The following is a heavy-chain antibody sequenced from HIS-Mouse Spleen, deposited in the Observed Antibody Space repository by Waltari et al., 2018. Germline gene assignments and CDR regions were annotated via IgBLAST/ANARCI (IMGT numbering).Heavy chain of an antibody. J-gene: IGHJ4*02. CDR3: AKRTGYSSSWYYFDY. D-gene: IGHD6-13*01. V-gene: IGHV3-33*06. CDR2: IWYDGSNK. Sequence: QVQLVESGGGVVQPGRSLRVSCAASGFTFSSYGLPWVRQAPGKGLEWVAVIWYDGSNKYYADSVKGRFTISRDNSKNTLYLQMNSLRAEDTAVYYCAKRTGYSSSWYYFDYWGQGTLVTVSS. CDR1: GFTFSSYG.